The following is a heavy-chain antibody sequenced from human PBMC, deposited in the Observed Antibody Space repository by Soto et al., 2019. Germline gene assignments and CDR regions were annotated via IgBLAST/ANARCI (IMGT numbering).Heavy chain of an antibody. CDR2: INAGNGNT. V-gene: IGHV1-3*01. J-gene: IGHJ4*02. CDR3: ARVRLRFLEWLPYYFDS. Sequence: QVQLVQSGAEVKKPGASVKVSCKASGYTFTSYAMHWVRQAPGQRLEWMGWINAGNGNTKYSQKFQGRVTITRDASASTAYIELSSLSSEDTAVYYCARVRLRFLEWLPYYFDSWGQGTLVTVSS. D-gene: IGHD3-3*01. CDR1: GYTFTSYA.